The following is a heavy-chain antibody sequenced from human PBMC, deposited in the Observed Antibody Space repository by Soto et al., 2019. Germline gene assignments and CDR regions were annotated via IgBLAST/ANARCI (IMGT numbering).Heavy chain of an antibody. D-gene: IGHD3-10*01. CDR2: ISGSGGGT. J-gene: IGHJ3*01. CDR1: GFTFSSYV. CDR3: AKSRGSGSYFNPSDAFDF. V-gene: IGHV3-23*01. Sequence: EVQLLDSGGGLVQPGGSLRLSCAASGFTFSSYVMSWVRQAPGKGLEWVSSISGSGGGTYYADSVKGRFTISRDNSKNTLSLQMNRLRAQDTAVYYCAKSRGSGSYFNPSDAFDFWGQGTMVTVSS.